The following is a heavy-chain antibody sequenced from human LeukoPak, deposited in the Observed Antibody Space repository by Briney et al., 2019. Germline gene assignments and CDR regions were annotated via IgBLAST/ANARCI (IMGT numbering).Heavy chain of an antibody. D-gene: IGHD6-13*01. Sequence: SETLSLTCTVSGGSISSGSYYWSWIRQPAGKGLEWIGRIYTSGSTNCNPSLKSRVTISVDTSKNQFSLKLSSVTAADTAVYYCAGYSSWSGSDYWGQGTLVTVSS. CDR2: IYTSGST. CDR1: GGSISSGSYY. J-gene: IGHJ4*02. V-gene: IGHV4-61*02. CDR3: AGYSSWSGSDY.